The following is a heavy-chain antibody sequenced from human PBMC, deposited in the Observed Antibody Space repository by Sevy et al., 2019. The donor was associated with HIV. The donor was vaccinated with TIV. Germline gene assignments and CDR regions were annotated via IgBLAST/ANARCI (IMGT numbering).Heavy chain of an antibody. V-gene: IGHV4-59*12. CDR3: ARLSLYYDSSGYYYYYYGMDV. CDR1: GGSISSYY. Sequence: SETLSLTCTVSGGSISSYYWSWIRQPPGKGLERIGYIYYSGSTNYNPSLKSRVTISVDTSKNQFSLKLSSVTAADTAVYYCARLSLYYDSSGYYYYYYGMDVWRQGTTVTVSS. CDR2: IYYSGST. J-gene: IGHJ6*02. D-gene: IGHD3-22*01.